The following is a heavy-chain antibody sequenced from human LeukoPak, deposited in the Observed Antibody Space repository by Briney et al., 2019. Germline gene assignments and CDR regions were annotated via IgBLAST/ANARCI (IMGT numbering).Heavy chain of an antibody. J-gene: IGHJ4*02. CDR2: IYYSGST. CDR3: ASTYYYGSGSYLTFDY. V-gene: IGHV4-59*08. D-gene: IGHD3-10*01. Sequence: SETLSLTCTVSGGSISTYYWSWIRQPPGKGLEWIGYIYYSGSTNYNPSLKSRVTISMDTSKNQFSLKLSSVTAADTAVYYCASTYYYGSGSYLTFDYWGQGTLVTVSS. CDR1: GGSISTYY.